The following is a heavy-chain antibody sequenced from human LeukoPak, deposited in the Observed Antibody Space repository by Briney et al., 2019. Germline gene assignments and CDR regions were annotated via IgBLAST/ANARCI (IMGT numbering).Heavy chain of an antibody. J-gene: IGHJ3*02. CDR3: AREGIVVVQAAIDDAFDI. D-gene: IGHD2-2*01. Sequence: PSETLSLTRAVYGGSFSGYYWSWIRQTPGKGLEWIGEINHSGSTNYNPSLKSRVTISVDTSKNQFSLKLSSVTAADTAVYYCAREGIVVVQAAIDDAFDIWGQGTMVTVSS. V-gene: IGHV4-34*01. CDR2: INHSGST. CDR1: GGSFSGYY.